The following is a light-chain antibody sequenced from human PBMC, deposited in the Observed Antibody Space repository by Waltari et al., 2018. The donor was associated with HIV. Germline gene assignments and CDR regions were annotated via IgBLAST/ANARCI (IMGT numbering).Light chain of an antibody. Sequence: QSMLTQPPSVSGAPGQRVNISCTGSSSTIGADYDVHWYQQIPGTAPKLLISGNKNRPSGFPDRFSASKSGTSASLTISGLQAEDEADYFCQSYDISLSASVVFGGGTRLTVL. J-gene: IGLJ2*01. CDR2: GNK. V-gene: IGLV1-40*01. CDR3: QSYDISLSASVV. CDR1: SSTIGADYD.